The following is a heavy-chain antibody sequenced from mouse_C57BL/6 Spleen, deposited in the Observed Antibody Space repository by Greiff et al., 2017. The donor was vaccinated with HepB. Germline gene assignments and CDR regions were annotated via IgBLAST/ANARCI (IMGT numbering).Heavy chain of an antibody. CDR2: IDPSDSYT. CDR1: GYTFTSYW. Sequence: QVQLQQPGAELVMPGASVKLSCKASGYTFTSYWMHWVKQRPGQGLEWIGEIDPSDSYTNYNQKLKGKSTLTVDKSSSTAYMQLSSLTSEDSAVYYCARVYYGNPAWFAYWGQGTLVTVSA. CDR3: ARVYYGNPAWFAY. J-gene: IGHJ3*01. D-gene: IGHD2-1*01. V-gene: IGHV1-69*01.